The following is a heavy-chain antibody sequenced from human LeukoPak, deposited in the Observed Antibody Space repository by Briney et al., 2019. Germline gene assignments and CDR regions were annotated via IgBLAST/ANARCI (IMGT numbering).Heavy chain of an antibody. CDR3: VTQLITDGYNY. J-gene: IGHJ4*02. V-gene: IGHV4-39*01. CDR2: LYYTGIT. Sequence: EPSETLSLTCTVSGGSISSTTYYWGWIRQPPGKGLDRIGSLYYTGITYYNPSLKSRLTMSVDTSKNQFSLKLSSVTAADTAVYYCVTQLITDGYNYWGQGALVTVSS. CDR1: GGSISSTTYY. D-gene: IGHD5-24*01.